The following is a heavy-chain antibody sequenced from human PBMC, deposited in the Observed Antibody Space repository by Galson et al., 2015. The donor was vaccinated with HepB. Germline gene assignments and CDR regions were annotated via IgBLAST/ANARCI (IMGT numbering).Heavy chain of an antibody. D-gene: IGHD3-22*01. CDR1: GYTFTSYA. V-gene: IGHV1-3*01. CDR3: ARDFSYSSGYIDY. CDR2: INAGNGNT. Sequence: SVKVSCKASGYTFTSYAMHWVRQAPGQRLEWMGWINAGNGNTKYSQKFQGRVTITRDTSASTAYMELSSLRSEDTAVYYCARDFSYSSGYIDYWGQGTLVTVSS. J-gene: IGHJ4*02.